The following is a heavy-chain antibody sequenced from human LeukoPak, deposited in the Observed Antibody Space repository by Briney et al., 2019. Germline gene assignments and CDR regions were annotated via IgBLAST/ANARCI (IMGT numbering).Heavy chain of an antibody. CDR3: AKGRDIVVVPASLGFDP. J-gene: IGHJ5*02. CDR1: GFTFSSYA. V-gene: IGHV3-23*01. CDR2: ISGSGGST. D-gene: IGHD2-2*01. Sequence: GGSLRLSCAASGFTFSSYAMSWVRQAPGKGLEWVSAISGSGGSTYYADSVKGRFTTSRDNSKNTLYLQMNSLRAEDTAVYYCAKGRDIVVVPASLGFDPWGQGTLVTVSS.